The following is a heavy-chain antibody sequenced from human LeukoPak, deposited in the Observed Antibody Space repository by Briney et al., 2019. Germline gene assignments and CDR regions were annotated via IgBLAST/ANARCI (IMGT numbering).Heavy chain of an antibody. CDR2: IYYSGST. J-gene: IGHJ4*02. Sequence: SETLSLTCAVSGGSISSSSYYWGWIRQPPGKGLEWIGSIYYSGSTYYNPSLKSRVTISVDTSKNQFSLKLSSVTAADTAVYYCARRYSYGYCFDYWGQGTLVTVSS. CDR1: GGSISSSSYY. D-gene: IGHD5-18*01. V-gene: IGHV4-39*01. CDR3: ARRYSYGYCFDY.